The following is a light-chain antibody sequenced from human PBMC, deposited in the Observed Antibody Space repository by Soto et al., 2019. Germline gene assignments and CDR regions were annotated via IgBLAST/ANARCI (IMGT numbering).Light chain of an antibody. CDR2: GAS. Sequence: DIVLTQSPGTLSLSPGERATLSCRASQRVSSSSLGWYQQRPGQAPRPLMYGASRRATGIPDRFSGSGSGTDFTLIISRLEPEDFAVYYCHQYGTSPLTFGGGTKVEIK. V-gene: IGKV3-20*01. J-gene: IGKJ4*01. CDR3: HQYGTSPLT. CDR1: QRVSSSS.